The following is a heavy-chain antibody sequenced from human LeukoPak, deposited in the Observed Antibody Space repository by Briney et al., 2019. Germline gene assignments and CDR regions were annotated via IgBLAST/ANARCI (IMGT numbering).Heavy chain of an antibody. V-gene: IGHV3-23*01. J-gene: IGHJ4*02. Sequence: GGSLRLSCAASGFTFSSYAMSCVPQAPGKGLEWVSAISGSGGSTYYADSVKGRFTISRDNSKNTLHLQMNSLRAEDTAVYYCGKLRAGSLAAGDYWGQGTLVTVSS. D-gene: IGHD6-13*01. CDR2: ISGSGGST. CDR3: GKLRAGSLAAGDY. CDR1: GFTFSSYA.